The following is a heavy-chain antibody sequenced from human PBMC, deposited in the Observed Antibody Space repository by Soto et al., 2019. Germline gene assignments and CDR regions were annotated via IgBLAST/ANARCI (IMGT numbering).Heavy chain of an antibody. CDR3: AKDMAGMVRGVLHFDY. D-gene: IGHD3-10*01. J-gene: IGHJ4*02. Sequence: GGSLRLSCAASGFTFDDYAMHWVRQAPGKGLEWVSGISWNSGSKGYADSVKGRFTISRDNAKNCLYLQMNSLRAEDTALYYCAKDMAGMVRGVLHFDYWGQGTLVTVSS. CDR1: GFTFDDYA. CDR2: ISWNSGSK. V-gene: IGHV3-9*01.